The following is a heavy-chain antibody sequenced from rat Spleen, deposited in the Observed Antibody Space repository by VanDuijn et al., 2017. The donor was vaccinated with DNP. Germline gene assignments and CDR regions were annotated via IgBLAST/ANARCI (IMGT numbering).Heavy chain of an antibody. V-gene: IGHV5-25*01. Sequence: EVQLVESGGGLVQPERSLKLSCAASGFTFSNYYMAWVRQAPKKGLEWVATISTSGSRAYYPDSVKGRFTISRDNAKSSLYLHMDSLRSEDTATYYCARPVYYDGTFYYGWFAYWGQGTLVTVSS. CDR3: ARPVYYDGTFYYGWFAY. D-gene: IGHD1-12*02. CDR1: GFTFSNYY. CDR2: ISTSGSRA. J-gene: IGHJ3*01.